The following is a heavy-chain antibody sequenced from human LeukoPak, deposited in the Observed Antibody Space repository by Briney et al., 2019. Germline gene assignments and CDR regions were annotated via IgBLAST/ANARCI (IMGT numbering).Heavy chain of an antibody. D-gene: IGHD5-18*01. CDR3: AREGYSYGPFDY. V-gene: IGHV1-18*01. Sequence: ASVTVSCKASGYTFTSYGISWVRQAPGQGLEWMGWISAYNGNTNYALKLQGRVTMTTDTSTSTAYMELRSLRSDDTAMYYCAREGYSYGPFDYWGQGTLVTVSS. J-gene: IGHJ4*02. CDR1: GYTFTSYG. CDR2: ISAYNGNT.